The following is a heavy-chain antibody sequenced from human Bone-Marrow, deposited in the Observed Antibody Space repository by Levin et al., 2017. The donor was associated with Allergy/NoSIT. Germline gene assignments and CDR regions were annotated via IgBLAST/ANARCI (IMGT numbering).Heavy chain of an antibody. V-gene: IGHV3-9*01. Sequence: GGSLRLSCVASGFAFEDYGMHWVRQAPGKGLEWVSGITWNSNMKSYADSVRGRFTVSRDNARQSLFLQMNSLRDEDTAFYYCAKGDSGSYSSCAFDPWGQGTLVAVSS. CDR3: AKGDSGSYSSCAFDP. J-gene: IGHJ5*02. CDR1: GFAFEDYG. D-gene: IGHD1-26*01. CDR2: ITWNSNMK.